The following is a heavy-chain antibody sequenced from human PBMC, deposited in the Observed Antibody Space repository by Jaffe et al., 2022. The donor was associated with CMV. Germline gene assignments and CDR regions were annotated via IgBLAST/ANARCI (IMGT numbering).Heavy chain of an antibody. CDR2: INHSGST. CDR1: GGSFSGYY. J-gene: IGHJ6*03. CDR3: ARGRIHQMRGSRVGKYYYMDV. D-gene: IGHD1-26*01. Sequence: QVQLQQWGAGLLKPSETLSLTCAVYGGSFSGYYWSWIRQPPGKGLEWIGEINHSGSTNYNPSLKSRVTISVDTSKNQFSLKLSSVTAADTAVYYCARGRIHQMRGSRVGKYYYMDVWGKGTTVTVSS. V-gene: IGHV4-34*01.